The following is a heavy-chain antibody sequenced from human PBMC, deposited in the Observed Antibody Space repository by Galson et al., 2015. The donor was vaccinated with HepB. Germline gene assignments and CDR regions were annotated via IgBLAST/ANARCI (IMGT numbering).Heavy chain of an antibody. Sequence: SLRLSCAASGFTFSSYWMSWVRQAPGKGLEWVANIKQDGSEKYYVDSVKGRFTISRDNAKNSLYLQMNSLRAEDTAVYYCARDPGYSGSRGDYFDYWGQGTLVTVSS. CDR1: GFTFSSYW. D-gene: IGHD5-12*01. CDR2: IKQDGSEK. V-gene: IGHV3-7*03. CDR3: ARDPGYSGSRGDYFDY. J-gene: IGHJ4*02.